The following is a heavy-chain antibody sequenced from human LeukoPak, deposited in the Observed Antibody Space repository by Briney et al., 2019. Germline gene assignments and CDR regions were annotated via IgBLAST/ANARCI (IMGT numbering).Heavy chain of an antibody. V-gene: IGHV3-21*01. CDR3: ARTMKYYYDSSVFLIDY. CDR1: GFTFSSYS. J-gene: IGHJ4*02. Sequence: GGSLRLSCAASGFTFSSYSMNWVRQAPGKGLEWVSSISSSSSYIYYADSVKGRFTISRDNAKNSLYLQMNSLRAEDTAVYYCARTMKYYYDSSVFLIDYGAQGPLVTVSS. CDR2: ISSSSSYI. D-gene: IGHD3-22*01.